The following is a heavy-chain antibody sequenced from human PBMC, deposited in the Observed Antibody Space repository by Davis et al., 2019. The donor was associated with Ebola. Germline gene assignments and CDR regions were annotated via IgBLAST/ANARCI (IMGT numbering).Heavy chain of an antibody. D-gene: IGHD2-2*01. Sequence: ASVKVSCKASGYTFTSYAMHWVRQAPGQRLEWMGWINAGNGNTKYSQKFQGRVTITRDTSTSTAYMELRSLRSDDTAVYYCARDGEYCSSTSCLLYYYYYGMDVWGKGTTVTVSS. CDR3: ARDGEYCSSTSCLLYYYYYGMDV. CDR1: GYTFTSYA. J-gene: IGHJ6*04. V-gene: IGHV1-3*01. CDR2: INAGNGNT.